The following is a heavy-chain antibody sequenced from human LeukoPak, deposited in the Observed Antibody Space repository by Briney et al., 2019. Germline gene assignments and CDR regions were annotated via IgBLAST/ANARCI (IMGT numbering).Heavy chain of an antibody. CDR3: AKGGLLTGYYTYYYYYYMDV. CDR2: IKSDGSST. CDR1: GFILSSYW. D-gene: IGHD3-9*01. V-gene: IGHV3-74*01. J-gene: IGHJ6*03. Sequence: PGGSLRLSCAASGFILSSYWMHWVRQVPGKGLVWVSRIKSDGSSTSYADSVKGRFTISRDNAKNTLYLQMNSLRAEDTAVYYCAKGGLLTGYYTYYYYYYMDVWGKGTTVTISS.